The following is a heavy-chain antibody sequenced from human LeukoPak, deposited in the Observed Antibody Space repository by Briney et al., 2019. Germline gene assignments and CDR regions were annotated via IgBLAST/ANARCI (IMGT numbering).Heavy chain of an antibody. CDR2: VYQSGTT. CDR3: ARHGGSLGYFDN. CDR1: SGSLSTFY. D-gene: IGHD1-26*01. Sequence: SETLSLTCILSSGSLSTFYWSWIPQPPEKGVEWIGYVYQSGTTSYNPSLKRRATISADTSKNQFSLRVTSVTAADTGVYYCARHGGSLGYFDNWGQGTLVSVSS. V-gene: IGHV4-59*08. J-gene: IGHJ4*02.